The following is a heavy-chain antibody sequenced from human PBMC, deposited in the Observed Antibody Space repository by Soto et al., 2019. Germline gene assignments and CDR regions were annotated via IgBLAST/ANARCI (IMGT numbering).Heavy chain of an antibody. V-gene: IGHV1-18*01. CDR1: VYTFTSYG. CDR3: ARGSGSYLLPGAEYFQH. CDR2: ISAYNGNT. Sequence: ASVKVSCKASVYTFTSYGISWVRQAPGQGLEWMGWISAYNGNTNYAQKLQGRVTMTTDTSTSTAYMELRSLRSDDTAVYYCARGSGSYLLPGAEYFQHWGQGTLVTVSS. D-gene: IGHD1-26*01. J-gene: IGHJ1*01.